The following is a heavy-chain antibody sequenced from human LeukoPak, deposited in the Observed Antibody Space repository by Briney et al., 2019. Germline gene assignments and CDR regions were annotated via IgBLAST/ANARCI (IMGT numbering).Heavy chain of an antibody. CDR3: AKDSETHYDILTGYFS. D-gene: IGHD3-9*01. V-gene: IGHV3-23*01. CDR2: ISGSGGST. CDR1: GFTFSSYA. Sequence: GGSLRLSCAASGFTFSSYAMSWVRQAPGKGLEWVSAISGSGGSTYYADSVKGRFTISRDNSKNTLYLQTNSLRAEDTAVYYCAKDSETHYDILTGYFSWGQGTLVTVSS. J-gene: IGHJ5*02.